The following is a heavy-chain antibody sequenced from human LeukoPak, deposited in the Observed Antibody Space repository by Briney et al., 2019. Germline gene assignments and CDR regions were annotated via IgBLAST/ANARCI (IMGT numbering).Heavy chain of an antibody. CDR2: IKQDGSER. CDR1: GFTFSSYW. J-gene: IGHJ5*02. D-gene: IGHD1-26*01. Sequence: GGSLRLSCAASGFTFSSYWMSWVRQAPGKGLEWVANIKQDGSERYYVDSVKGRFTISRDNAKNSLYLQMNSLRAEDTAVYYCARDAASGSSSTWGQGTLVTVSS. CDR3: ARDAASGSSST. V-gene: IGHV3-7*01.